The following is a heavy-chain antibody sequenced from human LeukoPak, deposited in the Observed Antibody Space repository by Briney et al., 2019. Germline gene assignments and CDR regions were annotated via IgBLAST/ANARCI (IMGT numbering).Heavy chain of an antibody. CDR1: GYTFTSYG. D-gene: IGHD6-19*01. CDR2: ISAYNGNT. V-gene: IGHV1-18*01. Sequence: ASVKVSCKASGYTFTSYGISWVRQAPGQGLEWMGWISAYNGNTNYAQKLQGRVTMTTDTSTSTAYMELRSLRSDDTAVYYCARDPSSGWFNLKYYFDYWGQGTLVTVSS. CDR3: ARDPSSGWFNLKYYFDY. J-gene: IGHJ4*02.